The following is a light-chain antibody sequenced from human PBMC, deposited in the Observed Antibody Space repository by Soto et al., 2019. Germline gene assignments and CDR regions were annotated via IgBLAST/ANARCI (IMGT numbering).Light chain of an antibody. CDR1: SSDVGAYNY. V-gene: IGLV2-14*01. Sequence: QSVLTQPASVSGSPGQSITIPCTGTSSDVGAYNYVSWYQHYPGKAPKLVIYEVSNRPSGVSDRFSASKSGNTASLTISGLQDEDEADYYCTSYTTSTTWVFGGGTKVTVL. J-gene: IGLJ2*01. CDR3: TSYTTSTTWV. CDR2: EVS.